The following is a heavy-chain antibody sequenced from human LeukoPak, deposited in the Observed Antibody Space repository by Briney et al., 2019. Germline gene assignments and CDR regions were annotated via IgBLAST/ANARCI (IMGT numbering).Heavy chain of an antibody. CDR2: ISYDGSNK. V-gene: IGHV3-30*18. J-gene: IGHJ4*02. CDR1: GFTFSSYG. Sequence: PGRSLRLSCAASGFTFSSYGMHWVRQAPGKGLEWVAVISYDGSNKYYADSVKGRFTIPRDNSKNTLYLQMNSLRAEDTAVYYCANTPQLWTQFDYWGQGTLVTVSS. CDR3: ANTPQLWTQFDY. D-gene: IGHD1-1*01.